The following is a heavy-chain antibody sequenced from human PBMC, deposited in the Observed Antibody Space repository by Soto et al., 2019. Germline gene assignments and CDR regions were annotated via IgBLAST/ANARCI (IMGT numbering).Heavy chain of an antibody. Sequence: PGGSLRLSCAASGFTFSSYWMHWVRQAPGKGLVWVSRINSDGSSTSYADSVKGRFTVSRDNSKKTLFLQMNSLRAEDTALYFCAKDFYDILTGHYGPLDYWGLGTLVTVSS. D-gene: IGHD3-9*01. J-gene: IGHJ4*02. CDR1: GFTFSSYW. CDR3: AKDFYDILTGHYGPLDY. CDR2: INSDGSST. V-gene: IGHV3-74*01.